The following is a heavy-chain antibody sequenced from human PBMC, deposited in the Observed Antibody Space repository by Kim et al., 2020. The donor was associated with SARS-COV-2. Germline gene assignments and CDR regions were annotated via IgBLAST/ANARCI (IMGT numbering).Heavy chain of an antibody. CDR3: ARGRFSSCYANVHYGMEV. CDR1: GFTFDDYG. CDR2: INWNGGST. V-gene: IGHV3-20*01. J-gene: IGHJ6*01. D-gene: IGHD2-15*01. Sequence: GGSLRLSCAASGFTFDDYGMSWVRQAPGKGLEWVSGINWNGGSTGYADSVKGRFTISRDNAKNSLYLQMNSLRAEDTALYHCARGRFSSCYANVHYGMEVWGQGTTVTVPS.